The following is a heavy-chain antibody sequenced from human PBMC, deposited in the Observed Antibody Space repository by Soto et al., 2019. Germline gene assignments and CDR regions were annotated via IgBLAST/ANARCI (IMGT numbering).Heavy chain of an antibody. CDR1: GYTFIRYG. J-gene: IGHJ6*02. CDR2: ISPYNDHT. CDR3: ARGGYYDNSWGKLSHYGLDV. Sequence: QVQLAQSTGEVKKPGASVRVSCKATGYTFIRYGIAWVRQAPGQGFEWMGWISPYNDHTGYAQKVQGRVTMTADTSPRTVYMNLRGLKSDDTAVYYCARGGYYDNSWGKLSHYGLDVWGQGTSVSVSS. V-gene: IGHV1-18*01. D-gene: IGHD3-16*01.